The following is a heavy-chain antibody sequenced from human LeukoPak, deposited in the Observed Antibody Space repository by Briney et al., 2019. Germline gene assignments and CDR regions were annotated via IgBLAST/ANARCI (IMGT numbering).Heavy chain of an antibody. Sequence: PSETLSLTCTVSGGSISNSNYYRGWIRQPPGKGLEWIGSIHYGGSTYYNPSLKSRVTISVDTSKNQFSLKLSFVTAADTAVYYCARLAYGSGSPFDYWGQGTLVTVSS. V-gene: IGHV4-39*01. CDR2: IHYGGST. CDR3: ARLAYGSGSPFDY. CDR1: GGSISNSNYY. J-gene: IGHJ4*02. D-gene: IGHD3-10*01.